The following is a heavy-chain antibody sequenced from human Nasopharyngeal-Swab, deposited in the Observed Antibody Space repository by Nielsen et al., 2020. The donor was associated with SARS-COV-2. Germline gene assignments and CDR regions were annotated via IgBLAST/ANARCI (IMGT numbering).Heavy chain of an antibody. CDR3: ARDRRAAGTGGYFDY. CDR2: ISYDGNNK. Sequence: WILQPPGKGLEWVAVISYDGNNKYYADSVKGRFSISRDNSKNTLYLQMNSLRAEDTAVYYCARDRRAAGTGGYFDYWGQGTLVTVSS. V-gene: IGHV3-30*04. J-gene: IGHJ4*02. D-gene: IGHD6-13*01.